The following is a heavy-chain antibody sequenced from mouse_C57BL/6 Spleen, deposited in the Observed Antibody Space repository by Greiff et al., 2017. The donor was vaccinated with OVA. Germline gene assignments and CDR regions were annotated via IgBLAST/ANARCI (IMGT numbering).Heavy chain of an antibody. Sequence: VQLQQPGAELVKPGASVKMSCKASGYTFTSYWITWVKQRPGQGLEWIGDIYPGSGSTNYTEKFKSKATLTVDTSSSTAYMQLSSLTSEDAAVDYCAIYYGYDGYAMDYWGQGTSVTVSS. V-gene: IGHV1-55*01. CDR2: IYPGSGST. D-gene: IGHD2-2*01. J-gene: IGHJ4*01. CDR1: GYTFTSYW. CDR3: AIYYGYDGYAMDY.